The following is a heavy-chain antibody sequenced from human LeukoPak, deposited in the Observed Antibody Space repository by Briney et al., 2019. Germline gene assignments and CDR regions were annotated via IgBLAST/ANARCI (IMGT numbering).Heavy chain of an antibody. Sequence: GESLKISCKGSGYSFISYWIGWVRQMPGTGLEWMGIIRPGDSDTRYSPSFQGQVTMSADKSSSTAYLQWSSLKASDTDMYYCARSAATFFHDSSGYFWAFDIWGQGTMLTVSS. D-gene: IGHD3-22*01. CDR1: GYSFISYW. CDR2: IRPGDSDT. J-gene: IGHJ3*02. V-gene: IGHV5-51*01. CDR3: ARSAATFFHDSSGYFWAFDI.